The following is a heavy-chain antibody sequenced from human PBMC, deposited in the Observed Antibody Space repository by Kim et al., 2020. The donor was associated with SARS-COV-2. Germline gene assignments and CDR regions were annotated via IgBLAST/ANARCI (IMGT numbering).Heavy chain of an antibody. CDR1: GFTFSDYY. V-gene: IGHV3-11*01. J-gene: IGHJ6*02. D-gene: IGHD5-12*01. CDR3: ASPIGMATTSDYYYGMDV. Sequence: GGSLRLSCAASGFTFSDYYMSWIRQAPGKGLEWVSYISSSGSTIYYADSVKGRFTISRDNAKNSLYLQMNSLRAEDTAVYYCASPIGMATTSDYYYGMDVWGQGTTVTVSS. CDR2: ISSSGSTI.